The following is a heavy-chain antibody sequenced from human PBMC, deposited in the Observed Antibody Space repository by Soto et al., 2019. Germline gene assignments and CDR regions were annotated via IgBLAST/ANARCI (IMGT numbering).Heavy chain of an antibody. CDR1: GFTFSSYG. Sequence: PGGSLRLSCAASGFTFSSYGMHWVRQAPGKGLEWVAVISYDGSNKYYADSVKGRFTISRDNSKNTLYLQMNSLRAEDTAVYYCAKDLGSGYSYGYWGQGTLVTVSS. CDR3: AKDLGSGYSYGY. V-gene: IGHV3-30*18. J-gene: IGHJ4*02. D-gene: IGHD5-18*01. CDR2: ISYDGSNK.